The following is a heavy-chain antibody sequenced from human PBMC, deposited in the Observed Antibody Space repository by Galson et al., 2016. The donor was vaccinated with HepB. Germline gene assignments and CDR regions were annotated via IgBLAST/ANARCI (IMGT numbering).Heavy chain of an antibody. V-gene: IGHV1-18*01. CDR3: AGSYGSGSYSNDRYYYYGMDV. D-gene: IGHD3-10*01. CDR1: GYTFTSYG. J-gene: IGHJ6*02. Sequence: SVKVSCKASGYTFTSYGISWVRQAPGQGLEWMGWISAYNGNTNYAQKLQGRVTMTTDTSTSTAYMELRSLRSDDTAVYYGAGSYGSGSYSNDRYYYYGMDVWGQGTTVTVSS. CDR2: ISAYNGNT.